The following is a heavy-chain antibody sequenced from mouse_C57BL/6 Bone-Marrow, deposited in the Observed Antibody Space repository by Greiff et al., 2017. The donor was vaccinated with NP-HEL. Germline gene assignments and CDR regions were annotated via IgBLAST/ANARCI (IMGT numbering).Heavy chain of an antibody. CDR3: TYYSNYDY. CDR2: IDPENGDT. CDR1: GFNIKDDY. Sequence: EVHLVESGAELVRPGASVKLSCTASGFNIKDDYMHWVKQRPEQGLEWIGWIDPENGDTEYASKFQGKATITADTSSNTAYLQLSSLTSEDTAVYYCTYYSNYDYWGQGTTLTVSS. V-gene: IGHV14-4*01. J-gene: IGHJ2*01. D-gene: IGHD2-5*01.